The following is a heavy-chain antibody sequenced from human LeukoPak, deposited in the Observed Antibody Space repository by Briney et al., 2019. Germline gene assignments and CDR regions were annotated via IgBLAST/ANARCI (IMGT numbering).Heavy chain of an antibody. Sequence: PGGSLRLSCAASGFTFSSYAMSWVRQAPGKGLEWVSAISGSGGSTYYADSVKGRFTISRDNSKNTLYLQMNSLRAEDTAVYYCAKDTPFDYYDSSSHDYWGQGTLVTVSS. J-gene: IGHJ4*02. CDR1: GFTFSSYA. V-gene: IGHV3-23*01. CDR2: ISGSGGST. D-gene: IGHD3-22*01. CDR3: AKDTPFDYYDSSSHDY.